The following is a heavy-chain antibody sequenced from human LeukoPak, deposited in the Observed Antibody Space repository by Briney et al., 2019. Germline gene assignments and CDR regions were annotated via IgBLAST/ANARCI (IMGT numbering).Heavy chain of an antibody. CDR3: ARRILIAAAPHFDY. Sequence: SETLSLTCTVSGGSISSSSYYWGWIRQPPGKGLEWIGSIYYSGSTYHNPSLKSRVTISVDTSKNQFSLKLSSVTAADTAVYYCARRILIAAAPHFDYWGQGTLVTVSS. CDR2: IYYSGST. J-gene: IGHJ4*02. D-gene: IGHD6-13*01. V-gene: IGHV4-39*01. CDR1: GGSISSSSYY.